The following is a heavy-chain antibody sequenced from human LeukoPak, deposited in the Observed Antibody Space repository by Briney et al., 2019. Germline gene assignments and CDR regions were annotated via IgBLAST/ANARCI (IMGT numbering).Heavy chain of an antibody. D-gene: IGHD6-13*01. CDR1: GGSISNNY. CDR2: ISNSGRT. J-gene: IGHJ4*02. Sequence: KASETLSLTCTVSGGSISNNYWSWIRQPPGKGLGWIGYISNSGRTNYNPSLKSRITISRDTSKNQFSLKLSSVTAADTALYYCARQVQLVEFDYWGQGTLVTVSS. V-gene: IGHV4-59*08. CDR3: ARQVQLVEFDY.